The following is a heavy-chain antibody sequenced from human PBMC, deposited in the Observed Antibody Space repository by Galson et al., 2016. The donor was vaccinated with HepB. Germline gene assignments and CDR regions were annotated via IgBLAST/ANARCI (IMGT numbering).Heavy chain of an antibody. D-gene: IGHD4-23*01. J-gene: IGHJ4*02. CDR3: VGGKLASGWPY. CDR1: GDSISRDTW. CDR2: IYHTGST. Sequence: ETLSLTCAVSGDSISRDTWWSWVRQPPGKGLEWIGEIYHTGSTNYNPPLKNRITISLDKSRNQFSLRLTSVTAADTAVYYCVGGKLASGWPYWGQGNLVRVSS. V-gene: IGHV4-4*02.